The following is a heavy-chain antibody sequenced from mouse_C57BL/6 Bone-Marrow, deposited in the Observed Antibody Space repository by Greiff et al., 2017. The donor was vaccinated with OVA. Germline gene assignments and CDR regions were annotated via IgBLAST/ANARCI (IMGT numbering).Heavy chain of an antibody. CDR1: GFTFSSYG. D-gene: IGHD2-4*01. V-gene: IGHV5-6*02. CDR2: ISSGGSYT. Sequence: DVMLVESGGDLVKPGGSLKLSCAASGFTFSSYGMSWVRQTPDKRLEWVATISSGGSYTYYPDSVKGRFTISRDNAKNTLYLQMSSLKSEDTAMYYCARHGLSSYWGQGTLVTVSA. J-gene: IGHJ3*01. CDR3: ARHGLSSY.